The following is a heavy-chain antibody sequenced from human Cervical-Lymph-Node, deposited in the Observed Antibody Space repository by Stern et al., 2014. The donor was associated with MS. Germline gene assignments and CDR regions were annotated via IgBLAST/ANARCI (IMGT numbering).Heavy chain of an antibody. CDR2: IYFSGST. V-gene: IGHV4-59*08. CDR3: ARLEATFTYAVDI. Sequence: VQLVESGPGLVKPSETLSLTCTVSGGSINSDYWSWIRQPPGKGLEWIGNIYFSGSTDYNPSLKSRVTISLDTSKTHLSLNLRSVTAADTAVYYCARLEATFTYAVDIWGPGTMVAVFS. CDR1: GGSINSDY. J-gene: IGHJ3*02.